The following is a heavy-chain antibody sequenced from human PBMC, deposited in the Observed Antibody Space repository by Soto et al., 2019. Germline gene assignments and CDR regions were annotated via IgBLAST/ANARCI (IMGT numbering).Heavy chain of an antibody. CDR3: ARPDYDSSGYYEQYGMDV. Sequence: SVKRSCKASGGTFSSYPSSWLRQAPGQGLEWMGGIIPIFFTANYAQKFQGRVTITADESTSTAYMELSSLRSEDTAVYYCARPDYDSSGYYEQYGMDVWGQGTTVTVSS. V-gene: IGHV1-69*01. D-gene: IGHD3-22*01. J-gene: IGHJ6*02. CDR2: IIPIFFTA. CDR1: GGTFSSYP.